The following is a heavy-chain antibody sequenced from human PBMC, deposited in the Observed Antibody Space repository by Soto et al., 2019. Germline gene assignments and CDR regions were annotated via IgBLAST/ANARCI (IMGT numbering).Heavy chain of an antibody. J-gene: IGHJ4*02. V-gene: IGHV4-39*02. Sequence: QLQLQESGPGLVKPSETLSLTCTVSGGSISSSSYYWGWIRQPPGKGLEWIGSIYYSGSTYYNPSLKSRVTLSVDTSKNQFSLKLSSVTAADTAVYYCAREYYDSSALDYWGQGTLVTVSS. CDR2: IYYSGST. D-gene: IGHD3-22*01. CDR3: AREYYDSSALDY. CDR1: GGSISSSSYY.